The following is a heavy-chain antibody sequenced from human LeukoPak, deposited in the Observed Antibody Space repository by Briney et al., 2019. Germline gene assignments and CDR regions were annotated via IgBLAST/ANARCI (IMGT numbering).Heavy chain of an antibody. V-gene: IGHV1-8*01. Sequence: ASVKVSCKASGYTFTTYDINWVRQATGQGLEWMGWMNPNSGNTGCAQKFQGRVTMTRNTSISTAYMELRSLRSEDTAVYYCARGPNKSDGGNSGSAWFDPWGQGTLVTVSS. CDR1: GYTFTTYD. D-gene: IGHD4-23*01. CDR3: ARGPNKSDGGNSGSAWFDP. CDR2: MNPNSGNT. J-gene: IGHJ5*02.